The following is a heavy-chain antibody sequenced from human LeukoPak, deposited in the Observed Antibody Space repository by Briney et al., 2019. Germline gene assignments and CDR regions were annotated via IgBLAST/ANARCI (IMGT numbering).Heavy chain of an antibody. V-gene: IGHV1-46*01. Sequence: ASVKVSCKASGGTFSSYAISWVRQAPGQGLEWMGIINPSGGSTTYAQKFQGRVTMTKDTSTSTVYMELRSLRSEDTAVYYCARVFSSTTCLDYWGQGTLVTVSS. CDR1: GGTFSSYA. CDR3: ARVFSSTTCLDY. J-gene: IGHJ4*02. CDR2: INPSGGST. D-gene: IGHD2-2*01.